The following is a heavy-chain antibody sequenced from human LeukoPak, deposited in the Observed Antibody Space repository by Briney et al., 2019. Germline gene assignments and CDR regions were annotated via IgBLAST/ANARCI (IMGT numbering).Heavy chain of an antibody. CDR1: GGSISSSSYY. J-gene: IGHJ4*02. D-gene: IGHD5-12*01. V-gene: IGHV4-39*01. CDR2: IYYSGST. Sequence: TPSETLSLTCTVSGGSISSSSYYWGWIRQPPGKGLAWIGSIYYSGSTYYNPSLKSRVTISVDTSKNQFSLKLSSVTAADTAVYYCARQGLGRGYSGYDQRRLDYWGQGTLATVSS. CDR3: ARQGLGRGYSGYDQRRLDY.